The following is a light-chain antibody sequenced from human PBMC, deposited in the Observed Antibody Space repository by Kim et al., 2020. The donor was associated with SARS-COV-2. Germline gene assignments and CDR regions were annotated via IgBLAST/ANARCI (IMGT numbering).Light chain of an antibody. J-gene: IGKJ2*01. V-gene: IGKV3-15*01. CDR3: QKYHSWPPMYT. Sequence: SPGESAPLPRRASQSVSSNLVWYQQKPGQAPRLLIYDAYNRATDVPDRFSGSGSGTEFTLNINSLQSEDFAVYHCQKYHSWPPMYTFGQGNKLEI. CDR1: QSVSSN. CDR2: DAY.